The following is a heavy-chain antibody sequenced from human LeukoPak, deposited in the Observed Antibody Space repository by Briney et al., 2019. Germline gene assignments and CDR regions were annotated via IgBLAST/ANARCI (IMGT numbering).Heavy chain of an antibody. Sequence: PSETLSLTCTVSGGSISSYYWSWIRQPPGKGLGWVGYIYYSGGTNYNPSLKSRVTISVDTSKNQFSLKLSSVTAADTAVYYCARELGCSGGSCYSDGAFDIWGQGTMVTVSS. CDR2: IYYSGGT. CDR3: ARELGCSGGSCYSDGAFDI. CDR1: GGSISSYY. J-gene: IGHJ3*02. D-gene: IGHD2-15*01. V-gene: IGHV4-59*01.